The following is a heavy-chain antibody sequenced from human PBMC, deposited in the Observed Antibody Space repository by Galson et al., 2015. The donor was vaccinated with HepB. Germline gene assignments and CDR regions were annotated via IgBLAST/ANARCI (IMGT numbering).Heavy chain of an antibody. CDR1: GYTFTGYY. D-gene: IGHD6-19*01. CDR2: IDPHSGGT. V-gene: IGHV1-2*04. Sequence: SVKVSCKASGYTFTGYYMHWVRQAPGQGLEWMGWIDPHSGGTNYAQKFQGWVTMTRDTSISTAYMELNRLRSDDTAVYYCARDVGAPAVANNAWFDPWGQGTLVTVSS. J-gene: IGHJ5*02. CDR3: ARDVGAPAVANNAWFDP.